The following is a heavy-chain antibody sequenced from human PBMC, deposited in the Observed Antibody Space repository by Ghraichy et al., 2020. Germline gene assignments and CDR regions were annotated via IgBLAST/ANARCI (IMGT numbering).Heavy chain of an antibody. D-gene: IGHD1-26*01. CDR1: GFTFSSYA. CDR2: ISGSGGST. J-gene: IGHJ4*02. CDR3: AKEWRGWELLKGYYFDY. Sequence: GGSLRLSCAASGFTFSSYAMSWVRQAPGKGLEWVSAISGSGGSTYYADSVKGRFTISRDKSKNTLYLQMNSRRAEDTAVYYCAKEWRGWELLKGYYFDYWGQGTLVTVSS. V-gene: IGHV3-23*01.